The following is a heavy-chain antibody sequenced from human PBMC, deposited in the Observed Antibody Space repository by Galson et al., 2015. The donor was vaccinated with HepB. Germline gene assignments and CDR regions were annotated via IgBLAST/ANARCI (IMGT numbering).Heavy chain of an antibody. CDR2: ILPMFDTS. CDR3: ARDLDPHRGHRSGWSAH. J-gene: IGHJ4*02. CDR1: GGTFDSHA. V-gene: IGHV1-69*13. Sequence: SVKVSCKASGGTFDSHAISWVRQAPGQGLEWMGGILPMFDTSYHAQKFQGRVTFTADESKTTAYMELNNLRPEATAVYFCARDLDPHRGHRSGWSAHWGQGTLVAVSS. D-gene: IGHD6-19*01.